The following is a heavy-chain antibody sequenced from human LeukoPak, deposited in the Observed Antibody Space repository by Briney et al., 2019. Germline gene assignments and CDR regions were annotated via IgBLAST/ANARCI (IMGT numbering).Heavy chain of an antibody. Sequence: PGGSLRLSCAASGFTFSSYGMHWVRQAPGKGLEWVAVIWYDGSNKYYADSVKGRFTISRDNSKNTLYLQMNSLRAEDTAVYYCARSVGPAAITYSYMDVWGKGTTVTVSS. CDR1: GFTFSSYG. J-gene: IGHJ6*03. D-gene: IGHD2-2*02. V-gene: IGHV3-33*01. CDR3: ARSVGPAAITYSYMDV. CDR2: IWYDGSNK.